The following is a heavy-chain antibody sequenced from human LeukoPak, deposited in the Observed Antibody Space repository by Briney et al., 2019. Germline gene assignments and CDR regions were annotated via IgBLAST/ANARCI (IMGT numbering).Heavy chain of an antibody. D-gene: IGHD5-18*01. CDR1: GFTFSDYW. Sequence: GGSLRLSCAGSGFTFSDYWMTWVRQAPGKGLEWVANIKEDGSDKRYVDSVKGRFTISRDNAKNSLYLQMNSLRAEDTAVYYCARAGYSYGSLYFDYWGQGTLVTVSS. J-gene: IGHJ4*02. V-gene: IGHV3-7*01. CDR2: IKEDGSDK. CDR3: ARAGYSYGSLYFDY.